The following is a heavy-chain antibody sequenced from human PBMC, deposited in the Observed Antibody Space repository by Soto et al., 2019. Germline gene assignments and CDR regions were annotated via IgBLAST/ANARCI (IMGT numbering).Heavy chain of an antibody. CDR2: ISYDGTNK. CDR3: AKDGGWLPGYYYYGMDV. J-gene: IGHJ6*02. V-gene: IGHV3-30*18. CDR1: GFTFSHYG. D-gene: IGHD6-19*01. Sequence: QVQLVESGGGVVQPGRSLRLSCAASGFTFSHYGMHWVRQAPGKGLEWVAVISYDGTNKYYADSVKGRFTISRDNSKNTMYLQMNSLRAEDRAVYDCAKDGGWLPGYYYYGMDVWGQGTTVTVSS.